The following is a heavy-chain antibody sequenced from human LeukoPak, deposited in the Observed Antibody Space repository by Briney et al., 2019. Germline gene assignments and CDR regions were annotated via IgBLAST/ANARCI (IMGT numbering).Heavy chain of an antibody. CDR3: ARAPYCSGGSCYRHPIHFDY. V-gene: IGHV4-30-2*01. CDR1: GGSISSGGYS. CDR2: IYHSGST. Sequence: PSETLSLTCAVSGGSISSGGYSWIWIRQPPGRGLEWIGYIYHSGSTYYNPSLKSRVTISVDRSKNQFSLKLSSVTAADTAVYYCARAPYCSGGSCYRHPIHFDYWGQGTLVTVSS. J-gene: IGHJ4*02. D-gene: IGHD2-15*01.